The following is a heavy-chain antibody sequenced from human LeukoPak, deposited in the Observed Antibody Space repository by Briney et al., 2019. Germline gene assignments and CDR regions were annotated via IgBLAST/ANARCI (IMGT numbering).Heavy chain of an antibody. Sequence: SETLSLTCAVYGGSFSGYYWSWIRQPPGKGLEWIGEINHSGSTNYNPSLKSRVTLSVDTSKNQFSLKLSSVTAADTAVYYCARSGRWFGELFNYWGQGTLVTVSS. CDR1: GGSFSGYY. CDR3: ARSGRWFGELFNY. D-gene: IGHD3-10*01. CDR2: INHSGST. V-gene: IGHV4-34*01. J-gene: IGHJ4*02.